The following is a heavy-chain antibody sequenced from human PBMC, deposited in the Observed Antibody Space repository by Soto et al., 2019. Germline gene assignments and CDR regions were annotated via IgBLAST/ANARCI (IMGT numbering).Heavy chain of an antibody. D-gene: IGHD3-22*01. J-gene: IGHJ6*02. CDR1: GFTFSNYA. Sequence: EVQLLESGGGLVQPGGSLRLSCAASGFTFSNYAVTWVRQAPGKGLEWVSTISGSGGSTYYADSVKGRFTISRDNSKNTLYLQMNSLRAEDTAVYYCARDRYYYDNSGYYYYYGMDVWGQGTTVTVSS. CDR2: ISGSGGST. V-gene: IGHV3-23*01. CDR3: ARDRYYYDNSGYYYYYGMDV.